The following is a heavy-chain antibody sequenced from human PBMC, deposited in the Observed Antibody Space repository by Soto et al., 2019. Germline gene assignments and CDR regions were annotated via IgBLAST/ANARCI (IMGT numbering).Heavy chain of an antibody. J-gene: IGHJ4*02. CDR2: MSGSATTI. CDR3: VRSKGGYSYGTPFDY. D-gene: IGHD5-18*01. Sequence: GGSLRLSCAASGFTFSDYYMFWFRQAPGKGLEWVSYMSGSATTIYYADSVKGRFTTSRDNAENSLYLQMNSLRPEDTAVYYCVRSKGGYSYGTPFDYWGQGTLVNVSS. V-gene: IGHV3-11*01. CDR1: GFTFSDYY.